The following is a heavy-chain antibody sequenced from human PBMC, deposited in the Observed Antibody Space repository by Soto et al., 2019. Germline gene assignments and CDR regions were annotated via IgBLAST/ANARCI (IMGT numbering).Heavy chain of an antibody. CDR2: ISYDGSNK. J-gene: IGHJ4*02. CDR1: GFTFSSYG. CDR3: AKSPSRGWFFDY. V-gene: IGHV3-30*18. D-gene: IGHD6-19*01. Sequence: QVQLVESGGGVVQPGRSLRLSCAASGFTFSSYGMHWVRQAPGKGLEWVAVISYDGSNKYYADSVKGRFTISRDNSKNTLYLQMNSLRVEDTAVYYCAKSPSRGWFFDYWGQGTLVTVSS.